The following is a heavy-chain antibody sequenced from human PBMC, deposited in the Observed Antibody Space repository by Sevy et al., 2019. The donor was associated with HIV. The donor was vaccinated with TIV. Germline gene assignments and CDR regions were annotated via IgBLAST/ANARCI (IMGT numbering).Heavy chain of an antibody. CDR3: AKVGGYSSSWYAVDPLRLYFQH. Sequence: GGSLRLSCAASGFTFSSYGMHWVRRAPGKGLEWVAVISYDGSNKYYADSVKGRFTISRDNSKNTLYLQMNSLRAEDPAVYYCAKVGGYSSSWYAVDPLRLYFQHSGQGTLVTVSS. CDR2: ISYDGSNK. J-gene: IGHJ1*01. V-gene: IGHV3-30*18. D-gene: IGHD6-13*01. CDR1: GFTFSSYG.